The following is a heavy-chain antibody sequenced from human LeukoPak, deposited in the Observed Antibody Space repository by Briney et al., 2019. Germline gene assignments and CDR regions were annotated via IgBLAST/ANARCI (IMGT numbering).Heavy chain of an antibody. CDR2: IIPILGIA. CDR3: ASRDAGQWLVPFDY. D-gene: IGHD6-19*01. V-gene: IGHV1-69*04. CDR1: GGTFSSYA. J-gene: IGHJ4*02. Sequence: SVKVSCKASGGTFSSYAISWVRQAPGQGLEWMGRIIPILGIANYAQKFQGRVTITRDTSASTAYMELSSLRSEDTAVYYCASRDAGQWLVPFDYWGQGTLVTVSS.